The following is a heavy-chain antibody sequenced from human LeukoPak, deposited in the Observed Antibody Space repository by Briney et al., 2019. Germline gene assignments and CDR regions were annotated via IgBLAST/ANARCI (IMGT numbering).Heavy chain of an antibody. Sequence: ASVKVSCKVSGYTLTELSMHWVRQAPGKWLEWMGGFDPEDGETIYAQKFQGRVTMTEDTSTDTAYMELSSLRSEDTAVYYCATDGGELLQFDYWGQGTLVTVSS. V-gene: IGHV1-24*01. CDR2: FDPEDGET. J-gene: IGHJ4*02. CDR1: GYTLTELS. CDR3: ATDGGELLQFDY. D-gene: IGHD1-26*01.